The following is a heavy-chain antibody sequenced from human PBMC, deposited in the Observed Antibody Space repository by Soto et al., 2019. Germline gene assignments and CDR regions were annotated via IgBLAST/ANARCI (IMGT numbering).Heavy chain of an antibody. J-gene: IGHJ6*03. V-gene: IGHV3-23*01. Sequence: GGSLRLSCAASGFTFSSYAMSWVRQAPGKGLEWVSAISGSGGSTYYADSVKGRFTISRDNSKNTLYLQMNSLRAEDTAVYYCAKPKEGGDSPFGDYYYYMDVWGKGTTVTVSS. CDR3: AKPKEGGDSPFGDYYYYMDV. D-gene: IGHD3-10*01. CDR2: ISGSGGST. CDR1: GFTFSSYA.